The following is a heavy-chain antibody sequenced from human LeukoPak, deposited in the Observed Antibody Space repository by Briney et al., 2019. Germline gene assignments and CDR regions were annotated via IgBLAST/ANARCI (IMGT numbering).Heavy chain of an antibody. CDR3: ARVTGGRYCSTTSCYMRGWFDP. J-gene: IGHJ5*02. D-gene: IGHD2-2*02. V-gene: IGHV1-2*02. CDR1: GYTFSGYY. CDR2: INPNSGGT. Sequence: ASVKVSCKASGYTFSGYYLHWVRQAPGQGLEWMGWINPNSGGTNSAQKFQGRVTMTRDTSIITAYMELSSLRSEDTAVYYCARVTGGRYCSTTSCYMRGWFDPWGQGTLVTVSS.